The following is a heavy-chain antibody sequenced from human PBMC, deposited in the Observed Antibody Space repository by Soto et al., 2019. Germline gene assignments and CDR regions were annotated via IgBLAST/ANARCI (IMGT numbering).Heavy chain of an antibody. CDR2: IKHSGST. Sequence: SETLSLTCAVSGGSFSGYYWSWIRQPPGKRMEWIGEIKHSGSTNYNPSPKSRVTISVDTSKNQFSLKLSSVTAADTAVYYCASGPHDYGFDDWGQGTLVTVSS. CDR1: GGSFSGYY. V-gene: IGHV4-34*01. J-gene: IGHJ4*02. CDR3: ASGPHDYGFDD. D-gene: IGHD4-17*01.